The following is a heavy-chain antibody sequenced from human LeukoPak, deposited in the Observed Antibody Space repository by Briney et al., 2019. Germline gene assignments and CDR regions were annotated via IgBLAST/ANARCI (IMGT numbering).Heavy chain of an antibody. J-gene: IGHJ4*02. V-gene: IGHV3-53*01. CDR2: IYSGGST. CDR1: GFTVSSNY. D-gene: IGHD6-19*01. CDR3: ARGGYSSGWYFDY. Sequence: GGSLRPSCAASGFTVSSNYVSWVRQAPGKGLEWVSVIYSGGSTYYADSVKGRFTISRDNSKNTLYLQMNSLRAEDTAVYYCARGGYSSGWYFDYWGQGTLVTVSS.